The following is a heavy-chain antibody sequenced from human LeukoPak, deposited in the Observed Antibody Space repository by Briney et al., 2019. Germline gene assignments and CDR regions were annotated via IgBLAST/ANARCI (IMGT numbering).Heavy chain of an antibody. CDR2: IWFDGSNA. J-gene: IGHJ4*02. CDR3: ARIGGTGYFDY. Sequence: GRSLRLSCAASGFTFSNYGMHWVRQAPGKGLEWVAVIWFDGSNAYYADSVKGRFTISRDNSKNTLYLQMNSLRDDDTAVYYCARIGGTGYFDYWGQGTLVTVSS. V-gene: IGHV3-33*01. CDR1: GFTFSNYG. D-gene: IGHD1-1*01.